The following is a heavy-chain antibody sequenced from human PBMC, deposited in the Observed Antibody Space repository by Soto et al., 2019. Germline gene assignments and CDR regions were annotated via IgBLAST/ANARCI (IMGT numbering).Heavy chain of an antibody. Sequence: SGPTLVNPTQTLTLTCTFSGFSLSTSGMCVSWIRQPPGKALEWLARIDWDDDKYYSTSLKTRLTISKDTSKNPVVLTMTNIEPVDTATYYCARTLNSLYGGKDAFDSCGQGTMVSVSS. V-gene: IGHV2-70*11. D-gene: IGHD4-17*01. J-gene: IGHJ3*02. CDR2: IDWDDDK. CDR1: GFSLSTSGMC. CDR3: ARTLNSLYGGKDAFDS.